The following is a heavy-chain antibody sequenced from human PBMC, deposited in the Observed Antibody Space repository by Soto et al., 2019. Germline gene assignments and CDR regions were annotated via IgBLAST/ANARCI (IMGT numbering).Heavy chain of an antibody. D-gene: IGHD1-7*01. CDR1: GFTFSDHY. Sequence: EVQLVESGGDLVQPGGSLRLSCAASGFTFSDHYIDWVRQAPGKGLEWVGRSRDKGNSYSTDYGASVKGRFTISRDASKNSLYLQMNSLKTEDTALYYCARSMPGTPSFDYWGQGTLVTVSS. CDR2: SRDKGNSYST. V-gene: IGHV3-72*01. J-gene: IGHJ4*02. CDR3: ARSMPGTPSFDY.